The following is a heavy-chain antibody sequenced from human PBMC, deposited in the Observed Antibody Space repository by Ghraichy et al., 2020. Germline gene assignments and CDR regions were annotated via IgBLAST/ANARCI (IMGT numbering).Heavy chain of an antibody. Sequence: SQTLLTCAISGDSVSGHGTTWNWIRQSPSRGLQSLGRTYYRSQWYTDYALFVRGRINISADTSKNQFSLKLSSVTPEDTAVYYCARGWTYFDYLGQGTLVTVSS. D-gene: IGHD1-1*01. CDR2: TYYRSQWYT. J-gene: IGHJ4*02. CDR3: ARGWTYFDY. CDR1: GDSVSGHGTT. V-gene: IGHV6-1*01.